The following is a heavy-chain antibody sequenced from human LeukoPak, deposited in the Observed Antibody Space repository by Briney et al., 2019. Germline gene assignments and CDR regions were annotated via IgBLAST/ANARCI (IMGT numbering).Heavy chain of an antibody. Sequence: GGSLRLSCIASGFTFSDYWMHWVRQAPGKGPVWVSRIISDGSSVSYVDSVKGRFIMSRDNSKNTLYLQMNSLRAEDTAVYYCAKDTRYSGSYYFVFDYWGQGTLVTVSS. CDR2: IISDGSSV. J-gene: IGHJ4*02. CDR3: AKDTRYSGSYYFVFDY. V-gene: IGHV3-74*01. D-gene: IGHD1-26*01. CDR1: GFTFSDYW.